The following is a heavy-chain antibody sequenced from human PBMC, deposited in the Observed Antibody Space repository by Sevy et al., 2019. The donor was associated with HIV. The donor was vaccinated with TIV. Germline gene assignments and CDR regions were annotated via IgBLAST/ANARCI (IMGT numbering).Heavy chain of an antibody. CDR3: AKAMTTMTTYTPFIFDY. CDR1: GFTFDDYA. Sequence: GGSLRLSCAASGFTFDDYAMHWVRQAPGKGLEWVSGISWNSGSIGYAESVKGRFTISRDNAKNSLYLQMNSLRAEDTALYYCAKAMTTMTTYTPFIFDYWGQGTLVTVSS. J-gene: IGHJ4*02. V-gene: IGHV3-9*01. D-gene: IGHD4-17*01. CDR2: ISWNSGSI.